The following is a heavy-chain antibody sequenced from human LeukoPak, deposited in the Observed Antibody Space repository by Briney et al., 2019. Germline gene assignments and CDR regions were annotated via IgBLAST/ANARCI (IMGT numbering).Heavy chain of an antibody. Sequence: GRSLRLSCAASGFTFDDYAMHWVRQAPGKGLEWVSGISWNSGSIGYADSVKGRFTISRDNAKNSLYLQMNSLRAEDTAVYYCARLSGNSPNDYWGQGTLVTVSS. CDR1: GFTFDDYA. CDR2: ISWNSGSI. CDR3: ARLSGNSPNDY. D-gene: IGHD2/OR15-2a*01. J-gene: IGHJ4*02. V-gene: IGHV3-9*01.